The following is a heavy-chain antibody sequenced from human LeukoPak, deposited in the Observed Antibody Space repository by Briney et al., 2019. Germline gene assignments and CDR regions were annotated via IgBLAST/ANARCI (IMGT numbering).Heavy chain of an antibody. CDR1: GYTFTGYY. V-gene: IGHV1-2*02. CDR2: INPNSGGT. J-gene: IGHJ5*02. Sequence: ASVKVSCKASGYTFTGYYMHWVRQAPGQGLEWMGWINPNSGGTNYAQKFQGRFTMTRDTSISTAYMELSRLRSDDTAVYYCARDRVPAAKGWFDPWGQGTLVTVSS. D-gene: IGHD2-2*01. CDR3: ARDRVPAAKGWFDP.